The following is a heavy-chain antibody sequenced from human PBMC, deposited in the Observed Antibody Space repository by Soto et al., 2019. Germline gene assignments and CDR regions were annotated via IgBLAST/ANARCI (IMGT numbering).Heavy chain of an antibody. CDR2: MNPNSGNT. CDR1: GYTFTSYD. D-gene: IGHD3-10*01. Sequence: ASVKVSCKASGYTFTSYDINWVRQATGQGLEWMGWMNPNSGNTGYAQKFQGRVTMTRNTSISTADMELSSLRSEDTAVYYWARALLLSFGEKSYAFDIWGQGTTVTGSS. V-gene: IGHV1-8*01. CDR3: ARALLLSFGEKSYAFDI. J-gene: IGHJ3*02.